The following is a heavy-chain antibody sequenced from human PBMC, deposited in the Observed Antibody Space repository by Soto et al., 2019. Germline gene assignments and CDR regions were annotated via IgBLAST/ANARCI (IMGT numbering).Heavy chain of an antibody. J-gene: IGHJ4*02. Sequence: GGSLRLSCIGSGFAFADYAVSWFRQSPGKGLEWIGFLRSKAYGGAIEYAASVRGRFTISRDDSKRVAYLQMNSLKTEDTALYHCTRSPDDYQVLYCGLYFDFWVQGTQVTVS. CDR3: TRSPDDYQVLYCGLYFDF. CDR2: LRSKAYGGAI. D-gene: IGHD2-2*02. CDR1: GFAFADYA. V-gene: IGHV3-49*03.